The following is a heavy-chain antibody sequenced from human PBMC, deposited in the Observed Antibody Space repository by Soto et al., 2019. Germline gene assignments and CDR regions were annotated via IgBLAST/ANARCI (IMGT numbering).Heavy chain of an antibody. CDR1: GGSISSTDW. CDR2: IYHGGST. D-gene: IGHD1-26*01. CDR3: ASSNSGGSYYFDY. J-gene: IGHJ4*02. Sequence: QVQLQESGPGLVKPSGTLSLTCAVSGGSISSTDWWSWVRQPPGKGLEWIGEIYHGGSTNYNPSLKSRVTISVDRSKNQFSLKLPSVTAADTAVYYCASSNSGGSYYFDYWGQGTLVTVSS. V-gene: IGHV4-4*02.